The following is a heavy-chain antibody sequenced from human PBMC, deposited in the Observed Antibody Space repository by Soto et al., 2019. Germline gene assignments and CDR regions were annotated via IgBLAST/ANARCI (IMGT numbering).Heavy chain of an antibody. CDR2: MYFSGIT. CDR1: GGSISSHY. D-gene: IGHD3-10*01. CDR3: ARLFGSGSLYFDY. Sequence: SETLSLTCTVSGGSISSHYWSWIRQAPGKGLEWIGYMYFSGITNYNPSLKSRVTISVETSKNQFSLKLSSVTAADSAVYYCARLFGSGSLYFDYWGQGTLVT. V-gene: IGHV4-59*08. J-gene: IGHJ4*01.